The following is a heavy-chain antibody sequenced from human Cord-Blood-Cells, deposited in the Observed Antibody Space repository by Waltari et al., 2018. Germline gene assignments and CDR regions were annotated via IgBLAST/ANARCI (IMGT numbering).Heavy chain of an antibody. CDR2: ISSSGSTI. J-gene: IGHJ3*02. D-gene: IGHD2-2*01. CDR1: GFTFSSYE. CDR3: ARGRSHCSSTSCYDRGSDAFDI. V-gene: IGHV3-48*03. Sequence: EVQLVESGGGLVQPGGSLRLSCAASGFTFSSYEMNWVRQAAGKGLEWVSYISSSGSTIYYADSVKGRFTISRDNAKNSLYLQMNSLRAEDTAVYYCARGRSHCSSTSCYDRGSDAFDIWGQGTMVTVSS.